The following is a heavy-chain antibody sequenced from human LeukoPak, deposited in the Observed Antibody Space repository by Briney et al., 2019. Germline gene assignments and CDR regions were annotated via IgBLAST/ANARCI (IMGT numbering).Heavy chain of an antibody. CDR3: ARSRPVWGSYRHFDY. CDR1: GFTFSDYY. CDR2: ISSSGSTI. D-gene: IGHD3-16*02. J-gene: IGHJ4*02. Sequence: GGSLRLSCAASGFTFSDYYMSWIRQAPGKGLEWVSYISSSGSTIYYADSVKGRFTISRDNAKNSLYLQMNGLRAEDTAVYYCARSRPVWGSYRHFDYWGQGTLVTVSS. V-gene: IGHV3-11*04.